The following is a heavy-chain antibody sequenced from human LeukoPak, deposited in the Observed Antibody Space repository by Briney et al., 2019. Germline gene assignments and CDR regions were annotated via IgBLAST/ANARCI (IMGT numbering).Heavy chain of an antibody. CDR3: ATKDVAAAGTPFDY. CDR2: IHHSGSA. J-gene: IGHJ4*02. Sequence: SGTLSLTCVVSGDSISSSKWWSWVRQPPGKGLEWIGEIHHSGSANYNPSLKSRVTISLDKSENQFSLKLTSVTAADTAVYYCATKDVAAAGTPFDYWGQGILVTVSS. D-gene: IGHD2-15*01. CDR1: GDSISSSKW. V-gene: IGHV4-4*02.